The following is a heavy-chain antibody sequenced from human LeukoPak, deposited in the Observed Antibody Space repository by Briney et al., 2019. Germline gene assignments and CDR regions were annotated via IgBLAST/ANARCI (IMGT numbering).Heavy chain of an antibody. CDR1: GGSINDITYY. D-gene: IGHD7-27*01. V-gene: IGHV4-39*07. CDR2: IYYSGST. CDR3: ASRELGNDY. J-gene: IGHJ4*02. Sequence: PSETLSLTCTVSGGSINDITYYWGWIRQPPGKGLEWIGSIYYSGSTSYSPSLKSRVTISADTSQNQFSLKLSSVTAADTAVYYCASRELGNDYWGQGTLVTVSS.